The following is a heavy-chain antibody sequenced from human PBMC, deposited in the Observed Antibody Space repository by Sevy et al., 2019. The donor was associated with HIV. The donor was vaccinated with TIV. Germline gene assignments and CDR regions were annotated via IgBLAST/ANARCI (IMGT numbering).Heavy chain of an antibody. D-gene: IGHD6-19*01. CDR1: GFTFSSYW. CDR2: IKQDGSEK. CDR3: AREGQVETWLVSKFFDY. Sequence: GGSLRLSCAASGFTFSSYWMSWVRQAPGKGLEWVANIKQDGSEKYYVDSVKGRFTISRDNAKNSLYLQMNSLRAEDTAVYYCAREGQVETWLVSKFFDYWGQGTLVTVSS. J-gene: IGHJ4*02. V-gene: IGHV3-7*01.